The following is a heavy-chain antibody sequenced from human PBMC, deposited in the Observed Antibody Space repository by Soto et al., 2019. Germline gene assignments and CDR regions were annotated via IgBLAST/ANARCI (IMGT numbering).Heavy chain of an antibody. CDR3: AHRVLRTVFGLVTTTAIYFDF. CDR1: GFSLTTRGVG. Sequence: QITLNESGPTQVKPRQTLTLTCNFSGFSLTTRGVGVGWIRQSPGKAPEWLAPIYWDDDKRYRPSLKSRLTITKDTSKNQVVLTMADLDPADTATYYCAHRVLRTVFGLVTTTAIYFDFWGQGTPVAVSS. CDR2: IYWDDDK. V-gene: IGHV2-5*02. D-gene: IGHD3-3*01. J-gene: IGHJ4*02.